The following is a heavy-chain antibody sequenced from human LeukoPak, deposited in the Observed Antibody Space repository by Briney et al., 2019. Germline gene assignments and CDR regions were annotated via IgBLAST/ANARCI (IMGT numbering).Heavy chain of an antibody. V-gene: IGHV4-59*08. CDR1: GGSISSYY. D-gene: IGHD2-2*01. CDR2: IYYSGST. J-gene: IGHJ4*02. CDR3: ARVYCSSTSCVFDY. Sequence: SETLSLTCTVSGGSISSYYWSWIRQPPGKGLEWIGYIYYSGSTNYNPSLKSRVTISLDTSKNQFSLKLSSVTAADTAVYYCARVYCSSTSCVFDYWGQGTLVTVSS.